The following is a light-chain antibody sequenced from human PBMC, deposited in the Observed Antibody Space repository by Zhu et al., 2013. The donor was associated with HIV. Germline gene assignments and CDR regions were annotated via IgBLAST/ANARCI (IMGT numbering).Light chain of an antibody. Sequence: QFALTQPRSVSGSPGQSVTISCTGTSSDVGGYNYVSWYQQHPGKAPKLMIYDVSKRPSGVPDRFSGSKSGNTASLTVSGLQAEDEADYYCSSYAGSNKEVFGGGTKLTVL. CDR2: DVS. V-gene: IGLV2-11*01. J-gene: IGLJ3*02. CDR3: SSYAGSNKEV. CDR1: SSDVGGYNY.